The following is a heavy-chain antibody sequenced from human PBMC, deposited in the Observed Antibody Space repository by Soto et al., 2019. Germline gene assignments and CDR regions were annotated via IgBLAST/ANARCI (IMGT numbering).Heavy chain of an antibody. D-gene: IGHD5-12*01. J-gene: IGHJ6*02. V-gene: IGHV1-69*13. CDR3: ARGMVATIEYYYYYYGMDV. CDR2: IIPIFGTA. CDR1: GGTFSSYA. Sequence: SVKVSCKASGGTFSSYAISWVRQAPGQGLGWMGGIIPIFGTANYAQKFQGRVTITADESTSTAYMELSSLRSEDTAVYYCARGMVATIEYYYYYYGMDVWGQGTTVTVSS.